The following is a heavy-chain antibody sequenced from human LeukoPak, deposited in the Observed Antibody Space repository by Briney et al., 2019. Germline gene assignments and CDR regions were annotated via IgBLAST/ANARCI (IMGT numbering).Heavy chain of an antibody. CDR3: AKDREEYDFWSGYYPGYFDY. D-gene: IGHD3-3*01. V-gene: IGHV3-23*01. Sequence: GGSLRLSCAASGFTFSSYAMSWVRQAPGKGLEWVSAISGSGGGTYYADSVKGRFTISRDNSKNTLYPQMNSLRAEDTAVYYCAKDREEYDFWSGYYPGYFDYWGQGTLVTVSS. CDR2: ISGSGGGT. J-gene: IGHJ4*02. CDR1: GFTFSSYA.